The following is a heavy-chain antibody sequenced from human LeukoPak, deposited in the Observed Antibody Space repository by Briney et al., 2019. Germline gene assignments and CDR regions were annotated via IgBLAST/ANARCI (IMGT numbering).Heavy chain of an antibody. CDR1: GGSISSYY. CDR3: ARGYCSSTSCYTIQYFDY. J-gene: IGHJ4*02. V-gene: IGHV4-4*07. CDR2: IYTSGSA. D-gene: IGHD2-2*02. Sequence: SETLSLTCTVSGGSISSYYWRWIRQPAGKGLEWIGRIYTSGSANYNPSLKSRVTMSVDTSRNQFSPKLSSVTAADTAVYYCARGYCSSTSCYTIQYFDYWGQGTLVTVSS.